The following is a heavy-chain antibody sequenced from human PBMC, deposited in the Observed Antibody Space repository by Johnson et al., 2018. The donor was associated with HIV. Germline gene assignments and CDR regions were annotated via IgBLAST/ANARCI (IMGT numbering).Heavy chain of an antibody. CDR2: INQDGSDK. Sequence: VQLVESGGGLVQPGGSLRLSCAVSGFTFSNHHMTWVRQAPGKGLEWVANINQDGSDKYYVDSVKGRFTISRDNAQNSLYLQMNSLRAEDTAVYYCGRDLRYSGYEYAFDIWGQGTMVTVSS. V-gene: IGHV3-7*01. CDR3: GRDLRYSGYEYAFDI. CDR1: GFTFSNHH. J-gene: IGHJ3*02. D-gene: IGHD5-12*01.